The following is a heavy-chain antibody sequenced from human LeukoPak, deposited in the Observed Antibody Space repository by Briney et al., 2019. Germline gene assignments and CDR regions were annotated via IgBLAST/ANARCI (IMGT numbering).Heavy chain of an antibody. D-gene: IGHD1-1*01. Sequence: GGSLRLSCAASGFAFSGYTMSWVRQAPGKGLEWVSSILGSGSTSYYADSVKGRFTISRDNSKNTPYPQMNSLRAEDTAVYYCAKDREPDNRWNFDYWGQGTLVTVSS. V-gene: IGHV3-23*01. CDR1: GFAFSGYT. J-gene: IGHJ4*02. CDR3: AKDREPDNRWNFDY. CDR2: ILGSGSTS.